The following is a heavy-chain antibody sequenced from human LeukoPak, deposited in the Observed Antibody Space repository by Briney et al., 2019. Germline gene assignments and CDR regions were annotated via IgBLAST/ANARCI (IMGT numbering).Heavy chain of an antibody. Sequence: RSSETLSLTCTVSGGSISSSSYYWGWIRQPPGKGLEWIGSIYYSGSTYYNPSLKSRVTISVDTSKNQFSLKLSSVTAADTAVYYCARRPRRWLQSFDYWGQGTLVTVSS. CDR3: ARRPRRWLQSFDY. V-gene: IGHV4-39*01. J-gene: IGHJ4*02. CDR1: GGSISSSSYY. D-gene: IGHD5-24*01. CDR2: IYYSGST.